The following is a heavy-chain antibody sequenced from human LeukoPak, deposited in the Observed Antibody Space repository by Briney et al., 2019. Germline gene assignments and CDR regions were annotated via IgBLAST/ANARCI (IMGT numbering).Heavy chain of an antibody. CDR1: GFTFSTYS. J-gene: IGHJ4*02. CDR2: ISSSSSNI. D-gene: IGHD1-1*01. Sequence: GGSLRLSCAASGFTFSTYSMNWVRQAPGKGLEWVSSISSSSSNIYYADSVKGRFTISRDNAKNSLYLQMNSLRAEDTAVYYCARCTTGRTFGSLREIKKSREIDYWGQGTLVTVSS. V-gene: IGHV3-21*01. CDR3: ARCTTGRTFGSLREIKKSREIDY.